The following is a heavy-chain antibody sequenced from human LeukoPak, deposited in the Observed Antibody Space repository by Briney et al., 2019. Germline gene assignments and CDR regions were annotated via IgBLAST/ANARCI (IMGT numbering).Heavy chain of an antibody. V-gene: IGHV3-33*08. D-gene: IGHD3-16*01. CDR2: IWSDGNNK. CDR3: ARDMTYYYGMDV. Sequence: GGSLRLSCAASGFTFSNSWMKWVRQAPGKGLEWVAVIWSDGNNKYYADSVKGRFTISRDNSKNTLYLQMNSLRAEDTAVYYCARDMTYYYGMDVWGQGTTVTVSS. J-gene: IGHJ6*02. CDR1: GFTFSNSW.